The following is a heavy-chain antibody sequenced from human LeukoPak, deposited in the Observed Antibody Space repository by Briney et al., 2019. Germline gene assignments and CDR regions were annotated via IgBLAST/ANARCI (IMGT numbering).Heavy chain of an antibody. CDR2: IYYSGST. CDR1: GGSISSYY. CDR3: ARETSHSGADYYYYYMDV. Sequence: SETLSLTCTVSGGSISSYYWSWIRQPPGKGLEWIGYIYYSGSTNYNPSLKSRVTISVDTSKNQFSLKLSSVTAADTAVYYCARETSHSGADYYYYYMDVWGKGTTVTVSS. D-gene: IGHD1-26*01. V-gene: IGHV4-59*01. J-gene: IGHJ6*03.